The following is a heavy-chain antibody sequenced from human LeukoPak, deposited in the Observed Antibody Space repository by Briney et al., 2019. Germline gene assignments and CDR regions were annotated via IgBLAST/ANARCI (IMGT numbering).Heavy chain of an antibody. V-gene: IGHV4-4*09. D-gene: IGHD1-26*01. Sequence: SETLSLTCTVSGGSISSYYWSWIRQPPGQGLEWIAYIHSSGCTNYNPSLQSRVTISVDTSKNQFSLKVSSVTAADTAVYYCAKRQGPNSGSYDYFDPWGQGTLVTVSS. CDR2: IHSSGCT. CDR1: GGSISSYY. CDR3: AKRQGPNSGSYDYFDP. J-gene: IGHJ5*02.